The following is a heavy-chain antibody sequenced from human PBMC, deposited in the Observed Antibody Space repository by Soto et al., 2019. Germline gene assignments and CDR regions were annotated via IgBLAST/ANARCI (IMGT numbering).Heavy chain of an antibody. Sequence: ASVKVSCKASGYTLTNYAIHWVRQAPGQRLEWMGWINAGNGKTKYSQNFQGRVTITRDTSASIVYMEVNSLRSEDTALYSCARGIGVATTADYYLDSLGQATLVTVSS. CDR2: INAGNGKT. J-gene: IGHJ4*02. CDR1: GYTLTNYA. D-gene: IGHD5-12*01. CDR3: ARGIGVATTADYYLDS. V-gene: IGHV1-3*01.